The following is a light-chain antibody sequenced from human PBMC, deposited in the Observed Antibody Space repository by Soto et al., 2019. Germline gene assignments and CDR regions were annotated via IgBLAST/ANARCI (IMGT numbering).Light chain of an antibody. Sequence: EIVMTQSPATLYVYPGERATLSCRASQSLSRNLAWYQQKPGQAPRLLMYGASTRATGIPARFSGSGSGTEFTLTITSLQSEDFAVYYCQQDGSSPWTFGQGTKVDIK. CDR2: GAS. J-gene: IGKJ1*01. CDR1: QSLSRN. V-gene: IGKV3-15*01. CDR3: QQDGSSPWT.